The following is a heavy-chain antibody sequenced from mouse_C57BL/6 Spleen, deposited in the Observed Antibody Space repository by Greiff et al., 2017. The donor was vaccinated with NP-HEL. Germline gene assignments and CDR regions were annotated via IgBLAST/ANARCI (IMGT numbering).Heavy chain of an antibody. J-gene: IGHJ3*01. CDR3: TTGRFAY. CDR2: IDPENGDT. CDR1: GFNIKDDY. V-gene: IGHV14-4*01. Sequence: EVKLVESGAELVRPGASVKLSCTASGFNIKDDYMHWVKQRPEQGLEWIGWIDPENGDTEYASKFQGKATITADTSSNTAYLQLSSLTSEDTAVYYCTTGRFAYWGQGTLVIVSA.